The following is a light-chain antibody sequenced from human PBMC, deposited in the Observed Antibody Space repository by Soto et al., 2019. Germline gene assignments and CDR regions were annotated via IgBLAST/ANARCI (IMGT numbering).Light chain of an antibody. J-gene: IGLJ7*01. V-gene: IGLV2-23*01. CDR2: EGN. CDR1: SSDVGSYDL. Sequence: QSALTQPASVSGSPGQSITISCIGTSSDVGSYDLVSWYQQYPGKAPKLMIYEGNKRPSGVSYRFSGSKSGNTASLTIFGLQAEDEADYYCCAYTNSATLVFGGGTQLTVL. CDR3: CAYTNSATLV.